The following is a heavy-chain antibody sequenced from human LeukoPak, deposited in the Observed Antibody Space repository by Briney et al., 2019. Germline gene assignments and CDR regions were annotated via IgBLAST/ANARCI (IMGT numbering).Heavy chain of an antibody. J-gene: IGHJ4*02. CDR1: GGSISSGGYY. CDR3: ARAPLLLWFGELPQGAEFDY. V-gene: IGHV4-61*08. CDR2: IYYSGST. D-gene: IGHD3-10*01. Sequence: KPSQTLSLTCTVSGGSISSGGYYWSWIRQPPGKGLEWIGYIYYSGSTNYNPSLKSRVTISVDTSKNQFSLKLSSVTAADTAVYYCARAPLLLWFGELPQGAEFDYWGQGTLVTVSS.